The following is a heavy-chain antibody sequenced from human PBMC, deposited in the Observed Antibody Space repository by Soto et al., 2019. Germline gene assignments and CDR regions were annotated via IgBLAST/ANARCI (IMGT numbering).Heavy chain of an antibody. Sequence: ASVKVSCKASGYTFTDYFTHWVRQAPGQGFEWMGWINPNSRGTNYAQKFQGRVTMTRDTSNSTAYMELRGLTSDDTAVYYCARVTLKAGNWFDPWGQGTLVTVSS. J-gene: IGHJ5*02. CDR1: GYTFTDYF. CDR3: ARVTLKAGNWFDP. CDR2: INPNSRGT. V-gene: IGHV1-2*02.